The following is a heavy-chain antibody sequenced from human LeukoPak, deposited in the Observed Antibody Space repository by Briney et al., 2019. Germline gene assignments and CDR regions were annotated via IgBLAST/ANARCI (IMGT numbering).Heavy chain of an antibody. J-gene: IGHJ5*02. CDR3: ARQGFVPAANGNWFDP. Sequence: SETLSLTCAVYGGSFSGYYWSWTRQPPGKGLEWIGEINHSGSTNYNPSLKSRVTISVDTSKNQFSLKLSSVTAADTAVYYCARQGFVPAANGNWFDPWGQGTLVTVSS. D-gene: IGHD2-2*01. CDR2: INHSGST. CDR1: GGSFSGYY. V-gene: IGHV4-34*01.